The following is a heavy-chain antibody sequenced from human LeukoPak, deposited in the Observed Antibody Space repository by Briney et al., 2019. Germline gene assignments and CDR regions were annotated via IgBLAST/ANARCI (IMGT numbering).Heavy chain of an antibody. Sequence: GGSLRLSCAASGFTFSSYGMHWVRQAPGKGLEWVAVIWYDGSNKYYADSVKGRFTISRDNSKNTLYLQMNSLRAEDPAVYYCAKSGGPRGYYYYMDVWGKGTTVTVSS. V-gene: IGHV3-33*06. CDR1: GFTFSSYG. CDR2: IWYDGSNK. D-gene: IGHD3-16*01. CDR3: AKSGGPRGYYYYMDV. J-gene: IGHJ6*03.